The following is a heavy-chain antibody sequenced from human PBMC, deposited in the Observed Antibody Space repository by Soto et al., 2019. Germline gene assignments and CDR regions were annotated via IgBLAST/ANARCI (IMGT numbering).Heavy chain of an antibody. V-gene: IGHV4-61*08. J-gene: IGHJ4*02. CDR3: ARLGGYYQAFDN. D-gene: IGHD3-3*01. Sequence: SETLSLTCDVSGGSISSGGYHWSWVRQHAGKGLEWVGYIYYTGTTKYNPSLKSRVTISVDSSKNQFSLKMDSVTAADTAVYYCARLGGYYQAFDNWGQGTLVTVS. CDR2: IYYTGTT. CDR1: GGSISSGGYH.